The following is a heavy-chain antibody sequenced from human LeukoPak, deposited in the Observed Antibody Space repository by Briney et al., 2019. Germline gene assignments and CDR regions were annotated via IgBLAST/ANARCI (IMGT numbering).Heavy chain of an antibody. CDR1: GFTFSSYG. CDR2: ISYDGSNK. D-gene: IGHD2-15*01. J-gene: IGHJ6*02. CDR3: ANRYCSGGSCYSGFFNYYYYGMDV. V-gene: IGHV3-30*18. Sequence: PGGSLRLSCAASGFTFSSYGMHWVRQAPGKGLEWVAVISYDGSNKYYADSVKGRFTISRDNSKNTLYLQMNSLRAEDTAVYYCANRYCSGGSCYSGFFNYYYYGMDVWGQGTTVTVSS.